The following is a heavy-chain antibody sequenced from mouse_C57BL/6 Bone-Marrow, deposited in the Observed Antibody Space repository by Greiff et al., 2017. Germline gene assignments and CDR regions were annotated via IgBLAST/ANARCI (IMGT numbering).Heavy chain of an antibody. Sequence: VQLQQSGAELVRPGASVKLSCTASGFNIKDDYMHWVKQRPEQGLEWIGWIDPENGDTEYASKFQGKATITADTSSNTAYLQLSSLTSEDTAGYYCTTDDYDAFSRFAYWGQGTLVTVSA. CDR2: IDPENGDT. D-gene: IGHD2-4*01. CDR3: TTDDYDAFSRFAY. CDR1: GFNIKDDY. J-gene: IGHJ3*01. V-gene: IGHV14-4*01.